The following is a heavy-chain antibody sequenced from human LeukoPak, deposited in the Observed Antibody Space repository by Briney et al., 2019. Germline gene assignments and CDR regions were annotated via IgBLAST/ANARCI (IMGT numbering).Heavy chain of an antibody. CDR2: ISSGSSYI. J-gene: IGHJ4*02. D-gene: IGHD1-26*01. V-gene: IGHV3-21*01. Sequence: GGSLRLSCAASGFTFSNYWMSWVRRAPGKGLEWVSSISSGSSYIYYADSVKGRFTISRDNAKNSLYLQMNSLRAEDTAVYYCATGEELQPFDYWGQGTLVTVSS. CDR3: ATGEELQPFDY. CDR1: GFTFSNYW.